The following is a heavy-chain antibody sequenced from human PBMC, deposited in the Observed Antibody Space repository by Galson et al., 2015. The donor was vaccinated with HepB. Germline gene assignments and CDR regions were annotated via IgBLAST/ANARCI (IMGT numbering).Heavy chain of an antibody. Sequence: SLRLSCAASGFTFSIHAIHWVRQAPGKGLEWVAVISYDGSSKYYADSVKGRFTISRDNSKNTLYLQMNSLRAEDTAVYYCAREFYYDGSGSWGHFDYWGQGTLVSVSS. D-gene: IGHD3-22*01. CDR1: GFTFSIHA. CDR3: AREFYYDGSGSWGHFDY. V-gene: IGHV3-30*01. CDR2: ISYDGSSK. J-gene: IGHJ4*02.